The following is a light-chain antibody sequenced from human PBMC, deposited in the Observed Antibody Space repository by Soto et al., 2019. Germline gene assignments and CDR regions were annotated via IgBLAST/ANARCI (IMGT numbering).Light chain of an antibody. J-gene: IGLJ2*01. V-gene: IGLV2-23*01. Sequence: QSALTQPASVSGSPGQSITISCTGTSSDIGRYNLVSWYQHHPDNAPKLIIYEASKRPSGVSNRFSGSKSGNTASLTISGLQAEDEADYYCCSYEGTTLFGGGTQLTVL. CDR2: EAS. CDR3: CSYEGTTL. CDR1: SSDIGRYNL.